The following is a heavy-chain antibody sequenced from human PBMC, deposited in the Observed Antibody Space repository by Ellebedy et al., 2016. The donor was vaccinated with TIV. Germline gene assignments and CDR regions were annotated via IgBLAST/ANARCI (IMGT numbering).Heavy chain of an antibody. V-gene: IGHV3-30*03. CDR2: ISYDGSNK. CDR3: ARLRYFDY. Sequence: GESLKISXAASGFTFSSYGMHWVRQAPGKGLEWVAVISYDGSNKYYADSVKGRFTISRDNSKNTLYLQMNSLRAEDTAVYYCARLRYFDYWGQGTLVTVSS. D-gene: IGHD3-3*01. CDR1: GFTFSSYG. J-gene: IGHJ4*02.